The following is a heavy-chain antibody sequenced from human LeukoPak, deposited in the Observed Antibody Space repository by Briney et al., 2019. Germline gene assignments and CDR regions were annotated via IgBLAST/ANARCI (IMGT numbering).Heavy chain of an antibody. J-gene: IGHJ6*03. D-gene: IGHD1-7*01. V-gene: IGHV4-34*01. CDR2: INDSGTI. CDR1: GGPFSHYC. CDR3: ARRWNYGRIHYIDV. Sequence: SETLSPTCAVYGGPFSHYCWSWIRQSPGMGLEWIGEINDSGTINYNPSLMSRVTISVAKSKNQFSLKLTSATAADTAVYYCARRWNYGRIHYIDVSGKGATCCVSS.